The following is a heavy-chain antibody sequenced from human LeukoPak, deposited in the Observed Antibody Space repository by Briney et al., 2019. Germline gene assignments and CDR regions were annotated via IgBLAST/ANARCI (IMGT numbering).Heavy chain of an antibody. J-gene: IGHJ4*02. Sequence: GGSLRLSCAASGFTFSSYAMHWVRQAPGKGLEWVAVISYDGSNKYYADSVKGRFTISRDNSKNTLYLQMNSLRAEDTAVYYCARVYDSSGYSNFDYWGQGTLSPSPQ. CDR2: ISYDGSNK. CDR3: ARVYDSSGYSNFDY. V-gene: IGHV3-30-3*01. CDR1: GFTFSSYA. D-gene: IGHD3-22*01.